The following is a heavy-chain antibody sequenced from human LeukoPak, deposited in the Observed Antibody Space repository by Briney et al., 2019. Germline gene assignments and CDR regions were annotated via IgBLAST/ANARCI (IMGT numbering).Heavy chain of an antibody. CDR3: ARGASRAAAGTKFDY. V-gene: IGHV3-20*04. J-gene: IGHJ4*02. D-gene: IGHD6-13*01. Sequence: PGGSLRLSCAASGFTFDDYDISWVRQAPGKGLEWVSGILWNGGSTGYAESVKGRFTISRDNAKNSLYLQMNSLRAEDTALYYCARGASRAAAGTKFDYWGQGTLVTVSS. CDR2: ILWNGGST. CDR1: GFTFDDYD.